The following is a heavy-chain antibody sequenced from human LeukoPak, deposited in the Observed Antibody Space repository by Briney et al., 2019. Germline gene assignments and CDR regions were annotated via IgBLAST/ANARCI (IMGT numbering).Heavy chain of an antibody. D-gene: IGHD6-19*01. CDR1: EFTFSTYW. J-gene: IGHJ4*02. CDR3: ARVAVGEYNFHH. V-gene: IGHV3-74*01. Sequence: GSLRLSCAASEFTFSTYWMHWVRQAPGKGLVWVSRINPDGSTASYAGSVEGRFTISRDNAKNTLYLQMNSLRAEDTAVYFRARVAVGEYNFHHWGQGTLVTVSS. CDR2: INPDGSTA.